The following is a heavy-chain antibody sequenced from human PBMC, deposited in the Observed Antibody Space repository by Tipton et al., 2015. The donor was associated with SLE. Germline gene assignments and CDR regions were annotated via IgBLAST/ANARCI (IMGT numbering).Heavy chain of an antibody. J-gene: IGHJ6*03. CDR1: GGSFSDYY. CDR3: ATGYGGSYSYYYYMDV. V-gene: IGHV4-59*08. D-gene: IGHD1-26*01. CDR2: IYYSGST. Sequence: TLSLTCAVYGGSFSDYYWSWIRQTPGEGLEWIGYIYYSGSTYYHPSLKSRVTISVDTSKNQFSLKLSSVTAADTAVYYCATGYGGSYSYYYYMDVWGKGTTVTV.